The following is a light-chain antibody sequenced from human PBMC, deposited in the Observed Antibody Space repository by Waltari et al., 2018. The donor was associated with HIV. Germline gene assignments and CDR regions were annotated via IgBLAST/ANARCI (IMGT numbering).Light chain of an antibody. Sequence: QPVVTQEPSVSVSAAGPVPLTCASSPDPATTGLYVYWFQQPPGRAPRTLIYDTNKRHSWTPARFSGSLLGSFGGRAALTLSGAQPEDEADYYCLLSYSGARVFGGGTKLTV. V-gene: IGLV7-46*01. CDR3: LLSYSGARV. CDR1: PDPATTGLY. CDR2: DTN. J-gene: IGLJ2*01.